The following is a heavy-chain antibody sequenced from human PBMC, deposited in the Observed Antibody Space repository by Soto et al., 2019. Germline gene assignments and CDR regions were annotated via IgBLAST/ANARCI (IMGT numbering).Heavy chain of an antibody. D-gene: IGHD3-10*01. J-gene: IGHJ5*02. CDR1: GGSFSGYY. CDR2: INHSGST. V-gene: IGHV4-34*01. Sequence: SETLSLTCAVYGGSFSGYYWTWIRQPPGKGLEWIGEINHSGSTNYNPSLKSRVTISVDTSKNQFSLKLSSVTAADTAVYYCARKRPNAMIRGVIGWFDPWGQGTPDTVSS. CDR3: ARKRPNAMIRGVIGWFDP.